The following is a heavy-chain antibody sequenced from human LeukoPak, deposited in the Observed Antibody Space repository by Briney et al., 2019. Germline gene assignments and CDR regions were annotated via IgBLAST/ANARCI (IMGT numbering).Heavy chain of an antibody. J-gene: IGHJ4*02. CDR2: IYSSGST. D-gene: IGHD2-2*01. CDR1: GGSISSYY. Sequence: SETLSLTCTVSGGSISSYYWSWIRQPAGKRLEWIGRIYSSGSTNYNPSLKSRVTMSVDTSKNQFSLKLSSVTAADTAVYYCAGEAPADPTDYWGQGTLVTVSS. CDR3: AGEAPADPTDY. V-gene: IGHV4-4*07.